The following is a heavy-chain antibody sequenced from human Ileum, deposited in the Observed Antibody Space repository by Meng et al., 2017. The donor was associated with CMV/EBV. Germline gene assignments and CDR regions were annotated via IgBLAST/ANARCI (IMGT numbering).Heavy chain of an antibody. CDR1: GASFNNDTDY. CDR3: AKDLPRGPSDY. Sequence: QLQLEESGPGLVKPSETLSFICTVSGASFNNDTDYWAWIRQSPGKGLEWIGSVHNNGGTYHNPSLRSRVTISVDTSKHQFSLRMNSVTAADTAIYYCAKDLPRGPSDYWSQGTLVTVSS. CDR2: VHNNGGT. J-gene: IGHJ4*02. D-gene: IGHD3-10*01. V-gene: IGHV4-39*07.